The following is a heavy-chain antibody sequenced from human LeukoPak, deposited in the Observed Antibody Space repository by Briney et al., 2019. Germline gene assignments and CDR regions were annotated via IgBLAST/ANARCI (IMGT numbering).Heavy chain of an antibody. CDR3: ARERAHGGPFDY. Sequence: SVKVSCKASGGTFSSYAISWVRQAPGQGLEWMGGIIPIFGTANYAQKFQGRVTITADESTSTAYVELSSLRSEDTAVYYCARERAHGGPFDYWGQGTLVTVSS. CDR2: IIPIFGTA. D-gene: IGHD4-23*01. CDR1: GGTFSSYA. V-gene: IGHV1-69*13. J-gene: IGHJ4*02.